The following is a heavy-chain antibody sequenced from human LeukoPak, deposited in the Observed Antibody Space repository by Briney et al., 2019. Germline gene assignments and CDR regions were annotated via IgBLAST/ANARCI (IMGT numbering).Heavy chain of an antibody. Sequence: GASVKVSCKASGYTFTRYYMHWVRQAPGQGLEGMGIINPSGGSTSYAQKFQGRVTMTRDMSTSTVYMELSSLRSEDTAVYYCARVASGSGYYYLYWGQGTLVTVSS. CDR2: INPSGGST. CDR3: ARVASGSGYYYLY. V-gene: IGHV1-46*01. D-gene: IGHD3-22*01. CDR1: GYTFTRYY. J-gene: IGHJ4*02.